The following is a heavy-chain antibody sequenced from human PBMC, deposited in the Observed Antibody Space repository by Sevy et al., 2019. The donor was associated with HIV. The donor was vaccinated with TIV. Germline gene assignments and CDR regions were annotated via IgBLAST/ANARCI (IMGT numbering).Heavy chain of an antibody. V-gene: IGHV3-23*01. Sequence: GGSLRLSCAASGFTFSSYAMSWVRQAPGKGLEWVSAISGSGGSTYYADSVNGRFTISRDNSKNTLYLQMNSLRAEDTAVYYCAKDLGGGSYPFDYWGQGTLVTVSS. CDR1: GFTFSSYA. J-gene: IGHJ4*02. CDR3: AKDLGGGSYPFDY. D-gene: IGHD1-26*01. CDR2: ISGSGGST.